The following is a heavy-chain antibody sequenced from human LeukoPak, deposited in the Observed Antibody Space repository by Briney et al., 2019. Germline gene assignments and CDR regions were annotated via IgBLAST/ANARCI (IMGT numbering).Heavy chain of an antibody. Sequence: GGSLRLSCAASAFTFSSYSMNWVRQAPGKGLEWISHISSSSSYIYYADSVQGRFTISRDNAENSLYLQMNSLRDDDTAVYYCARSGSGYDFDYWGQGTLVTVSS. J-gene: IGHJ4*02. V-gene: IGHV3-48*02. D-gene: IGHD5-12*01. CDR2: ISSSSSYI. CDR3: ARSGSGYDFDY. CDR1: AFTFSSYS.